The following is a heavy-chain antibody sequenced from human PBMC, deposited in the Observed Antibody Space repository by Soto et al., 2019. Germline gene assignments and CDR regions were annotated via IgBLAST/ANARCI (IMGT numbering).Heavy chain of an antibody. V-gene: IGHV3-7*01. CDR1: GFTFSSYW. CDR2: IKQDGSEK. J-gene: IGHJ2*01. CDR3: ARAYSLAPGRAERKESWYGFWYFDL. D-gene: IGHD6-13*01. Sequence: GGSLRLSCAASGFTFSSYWMSWVRQAPGKGLEWVANIKQDGSEKYYVDSVKGRFTISRDNAKNSLYLQMNSLRAEDTAVYYCARAYSLAPGRAERKESWYGFWYFDLWGRGTLVTVSS.